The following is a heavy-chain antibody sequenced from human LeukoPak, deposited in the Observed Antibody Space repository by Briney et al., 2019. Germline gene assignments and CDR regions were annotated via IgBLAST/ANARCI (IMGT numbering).Heavy chain of an antibody. V-gene: IGHV3-64D*06. CDR2: ITYNGDST. J-gene: IGHJ4*02. Sequence: PGGSLRLSCSASGFTFSSYDMHWVRQAPGKGLEYVSAITYNGDSTYYADSVKGRFTISRDNSKNTLYLQMSSLRAEDTAVYYCVKTGSSGWYLDYWGQGTLVTVSS. D-gene: IGHD6-19*01. CDR1: GFTFSSYD. CDR3: VKTGSSGWYLDY.